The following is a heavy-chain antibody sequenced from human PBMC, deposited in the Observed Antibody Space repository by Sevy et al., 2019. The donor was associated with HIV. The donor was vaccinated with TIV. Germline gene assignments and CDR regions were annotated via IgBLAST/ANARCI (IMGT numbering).Heavy chain of an antibody. CDR2: ISAYNGNT. CDR3: ARDLVEWELSEPRY. CDR1: GYTFTSYG. V-gene: IGHV1-18*01. D-gene: IGHD1-26*01. J-gene: IGHJ4*02. Sequence: ASVKVSCKASGYTFTSYGISWVRQAPGQGLEWMGWISAYNGNTNYAQKLQGRVTMTTDTSTSTAYMELRSLGSDDTAVYYCARDLVEWELSEPRYWGQGTLVTVSS.